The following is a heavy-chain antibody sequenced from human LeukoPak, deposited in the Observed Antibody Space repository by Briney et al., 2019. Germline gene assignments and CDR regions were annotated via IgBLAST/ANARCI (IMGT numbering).Heavy chain of an antibody. CDR1: GFTFSNHA. J-gene: IGHJ4*02. CDR3: VKGLRSYGYSLFDY. Sequence: GGSLRLSCVAYGFTFSNHAMNWVRQAPGEGLEWVSVISGGGGTSYYADSVKGRFTIPRDNSKNTIYLQMNSLGAEDTAVYYCVKGLRSYGYSLFDYWGQGSLVTVSS. V-gene: IGHV3-23*01. D-gene: IGHD5-18*01. CDR2: ISGGGGTS.